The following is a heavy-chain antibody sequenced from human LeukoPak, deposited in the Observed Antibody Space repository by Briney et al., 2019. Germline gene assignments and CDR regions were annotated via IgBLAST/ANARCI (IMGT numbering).Heavy chain of an antibody. CDR1: GFTLRSYA. Sequence: PGGSLRLSCAASGFTLRSYAMTWVRQAPGKGLEWVSSISGSGGRTYYADSVKGRFTISRDNSKNTLYLEMNSLRAEDTAVYYCAKYSSSGERDPWGGFDIWGQGTMVTVSS. V-gene: IGHV3-23*01. D-gene: IGHD6-13*01. J-gene: IGHJ3*02. CDR3: AKYSSSGERDPWGGFDI. CDR2: ISGSGGRT.